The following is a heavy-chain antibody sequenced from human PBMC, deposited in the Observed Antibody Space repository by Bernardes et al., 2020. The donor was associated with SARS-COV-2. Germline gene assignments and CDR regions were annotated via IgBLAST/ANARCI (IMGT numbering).Heavy chain of an antibody. V-gene: IGHV4-34*12. CDR2: IIHSGST. J-gene: IGHJ3*02. CDR1: DGSFSGYY. D-gene: IGHD2-2*01. CDR3: ARTLKRFCTRGSCYGVGSFDI. Sequence: TLSLTCTAYDGSFSGYYWSWIRQPPGKGLEWIGEIIHSGSTNYKPSLKSRVTISEDPSKNQFSLRLISVTAADTAVYYCARTLKRFCTRGSCYGVGSFDIWGQGTMVTVSS.